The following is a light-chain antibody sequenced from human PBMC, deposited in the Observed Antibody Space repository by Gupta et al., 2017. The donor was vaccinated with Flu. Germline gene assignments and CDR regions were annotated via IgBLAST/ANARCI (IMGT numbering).Light chain of an antibody. CDR2: GAS. V-gene: IGKV1-6*01. J-gene: IGKJ4*01. Sequence: AIRLTQPPSSLSASVGDSVTIICRASQSISNYLGWYQQKPGKAPKLLIYGASNLKSGVPSRFSGGGSGTYFSLTIDNLRPEDFATYYCLQDYNFPPTFGGGTKVE. CDR3: LQDYNFPPT. CDR1: QSISNY.